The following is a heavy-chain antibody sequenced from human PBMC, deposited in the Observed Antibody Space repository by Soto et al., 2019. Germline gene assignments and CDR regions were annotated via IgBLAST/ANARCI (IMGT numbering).Heavy chain of an antibody. Sequence: QVQLVQSGAEVKKPGASVKVSCKASGYTFTSYDINWVRQATGQGLEWMGWMNPNSGNTGYAQKFQGRVTMTRKTSVSTAYMELSRLRSEDTTVYYCARVLGRPLGRAELGRVYYFDYWGQGTLVTFSA. CDR3: ARVLGRPLGRAELGRVYYFDY. D-gene: IGHD2-8*01. CDR1: GYTFTSYD. CDR2: MNPNSGNT. J-gene: IGHJ4*02. V-gene: IGHV1-8*01.